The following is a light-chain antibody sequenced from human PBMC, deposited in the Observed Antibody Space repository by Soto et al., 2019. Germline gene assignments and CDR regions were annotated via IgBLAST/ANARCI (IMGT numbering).Light chain of an antibody. Sequence: QSALTQPASVSGSPGQSVTISCTGTSNDVGAYKYVSWYQKHPGKAPKLMIYGVSNRPSGISHLFSGSKSGNTAFLTISGLQPVNEADYLCSSFTGPTSLVVFGTGSKVTVL. V-gene: IGLV2-14*03. CDR1: SNDVGAYKY. CDR3: SSFTGPTSLVV. CDR2: GVS. J-gene: IGLJ1*01.